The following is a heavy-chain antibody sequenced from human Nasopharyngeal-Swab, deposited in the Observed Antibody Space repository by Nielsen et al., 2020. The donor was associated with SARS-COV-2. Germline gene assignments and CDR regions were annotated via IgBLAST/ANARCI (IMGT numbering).Heavy chain of an antibody. CDR3: ARDGNTYYDFWSGYYNYYYYGMDV. CDR1: GFTFDDYA. CDR2: ISWNSGSI. J-gene: IGHJ6*02. D-gene: IGHD3-3*01. V-gene: IGHV3-9*01. Sequence: SLKISCAASGFTFDDYAMHWARQAPGKGLEWVSGISWNSGSIGYADSVKGRFTISRDNAKNSLYLQMNSLRAEDTAVYYCARDGNTYYDFWSGYYNYYYYGMDVWGQGTTVTVSS.